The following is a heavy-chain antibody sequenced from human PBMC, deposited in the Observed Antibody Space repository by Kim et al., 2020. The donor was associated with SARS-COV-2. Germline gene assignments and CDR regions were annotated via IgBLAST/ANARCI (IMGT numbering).Heavy chain of an antibody. CDR1: GFTFSSYG. Sequence: GGSLRLSCAASGFTFSSYGMHWVRQAPGKGLEWVAVIWYDGSNKYYADSVKGRFTISRDNSKNTLYLQMNSLRAEDTAVYYCAKDPYYYDSSGYYVPHYYYGMDVWGQGTTVTVSS. CDR2: IWYDGSNK. V-gene: IGHV3-33*06. J-gene: IGHJ6*02. CDR3: AKDPYYYDSSGYYVPHYYYGMDV. D-gene: IGHD3-22*01.